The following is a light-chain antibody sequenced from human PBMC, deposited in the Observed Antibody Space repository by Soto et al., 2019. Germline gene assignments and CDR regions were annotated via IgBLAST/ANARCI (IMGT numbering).Light chain of an antibody. V-gene: IGLV2-14*01. CDR3: ISYTSSSTL. CDR1: SSDVGGYNY. Sequence: QSALTQPASVSGSPGQSIIISCTGTSSDVGGYNYVSWYQQHPGKAPKLMIYDVSNRPSGVSNRFSGSKSGNTASLTISGLQAEDEADYYCISYTSSSTLFGGGTKLTVL. CDR2: DVS. J-gene: IGLJ2*01.